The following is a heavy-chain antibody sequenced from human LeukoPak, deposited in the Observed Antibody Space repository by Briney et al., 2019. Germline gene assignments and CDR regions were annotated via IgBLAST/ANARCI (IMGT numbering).Heavy chain of an antibody. CDR2: IYYSGST. Sequence: SETLSLTCTVSGGSISSYYWSWIRQPPGKGLEWIGYIYYSGSTNYNPSLKSRVTISVDTSKNQFSLKLSSVTAADTAVYYCARDRYYYDSSGYWIFDYWGQGTLVTVSS. CDR1: GGSISSYY. V-gene: IGHV4-59*01. J-gene: IGHJ4*02. D-gene: IGHD3-22*01. CDR3: ARDRYYYDSSGYWIFDY.